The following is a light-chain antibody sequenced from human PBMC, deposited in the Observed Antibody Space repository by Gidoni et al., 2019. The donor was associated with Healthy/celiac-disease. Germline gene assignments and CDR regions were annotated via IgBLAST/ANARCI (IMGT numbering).Light chain of an antibody. J-gene: IGKJ4*01. CDR3: QKYNSAPLT. CDR1: QGISNS. Sequence: DIQMTPSPSSLSASVGDRVTIPCRASQGISNSLAWYQQKPGKVPKLLIYAASTLQSGVPSRFSGSGSGTDFTLTISSLQPEVVATYYCQKYNSAPLTFGGGTKVEIK. V-gene: IGKV1-27*01. CDR2: AAS.